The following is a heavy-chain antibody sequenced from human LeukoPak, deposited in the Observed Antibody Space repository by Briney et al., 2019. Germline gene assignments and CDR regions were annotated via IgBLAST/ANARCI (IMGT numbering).Heavy chain of an antibody. J-gene: IGHJ4*02. V-gene: IGHV4-34*01. CDR3: ARWYYYDSSGYDGAIDY. Sequence: SSETLSLTCAVYGGSFSGYYWSWIRQPPGKGLEWIGEINHSGSTNYNPSLKSRVTISVDTSKNQFSLKLSSVTAADTAVYYCARWYYYDSSGYDGAIDYWGQGTLVTVSS. D-gene: IGHD3-22*01. CDR2: INHSGST. CDR1: GGSFSGYY.